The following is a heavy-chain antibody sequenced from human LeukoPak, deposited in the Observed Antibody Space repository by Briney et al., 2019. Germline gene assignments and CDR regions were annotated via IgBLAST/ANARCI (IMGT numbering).Heavy chain of an antibody. CDR2: IYSAGNT. CDR1: GFTVNSDF. CDR3: ARDVNYDHHY. J-gene: IGHJ4*02. Sequence: GGSLRLSCAASGFTVNSDFMSWVRQAPGKGLERISVIYSAGNTYYADSVKDRFTISRDNSKNTVYLQMNSLRAEDTAVYYCARDVNYDHHYWGQGTLVTVSS. D-gene: IGHD1-7*01. V-gene: IGHV3-66*01.